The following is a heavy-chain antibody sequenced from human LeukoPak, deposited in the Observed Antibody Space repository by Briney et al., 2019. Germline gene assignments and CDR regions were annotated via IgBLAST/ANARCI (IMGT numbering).Heavy chain of an antibody. J-gene: IGHJ4*02. Sequence: SETLSLTCTVSGGSISSSSYYWGWIRQPPGKGLEWIGSIYYSGSTYYNPSLKSRVTISVDTSKNQFSLKLSSVTAADTAVYYCARGGIPVAGKVFDYWGQGTLVTVSS. CDR1: GGSISSSSYY. CDR2: IYYSGST. D-gene: IGHD6-19*01. V-gene: IGHV4-39*07. CDR3: ARGGIPVAGKVFDY.